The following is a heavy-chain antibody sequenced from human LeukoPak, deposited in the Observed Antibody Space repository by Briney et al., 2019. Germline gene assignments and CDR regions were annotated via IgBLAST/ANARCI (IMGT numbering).Heavy chain of an antibody. CDR3: ATPYPREYCSSTTCYFNY. CDR2: IYPGDSDT. D-gene: IGHD2-2*01. V-gene: IGHV5-51*01. Sequence: GESLKISCKGSGYSFTSYWIGWVRQMPGKGLEWMGVIYPGDSDTRYSPSFQGQVTISADKSISTAYLQWSSLKASDTAMYYCATPYPREYCSSTTCYFNYWGQGTLVTVSS. CDR1: GYSFTSYW. J-gene: IGHJ4*02.